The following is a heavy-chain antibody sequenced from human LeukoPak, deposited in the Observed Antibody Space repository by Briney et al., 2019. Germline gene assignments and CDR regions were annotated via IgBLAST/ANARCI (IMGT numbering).Heavy chain of an antibody. Sequence: SETLSLTCTVSGGSLSGYSWTWIRQPPGQGLEWIGYFHNSRTTSYNPSLPGRGTISVDTAMDQISLKLISVTAADTAVYYCASDQTYYDFWSGPLYYYMDVWGKGTTVTVSS. CDR2: FHNSRTT. D-gene: IGHD3-3*01. J-gene: IGHJ6*03. CDR1: GGSLSGYS. CDR3: ASDQTYYDFWSGPLYYYMDV. V-gene: IGHV4-59*12.